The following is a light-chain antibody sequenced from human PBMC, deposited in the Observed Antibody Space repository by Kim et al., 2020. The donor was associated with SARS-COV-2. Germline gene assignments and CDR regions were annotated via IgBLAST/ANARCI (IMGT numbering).Light chain of an antibody. CDR2: KAS. J-gene: IGKJ1*01. CDR1: QSISNW. Sequence: DMQMTQSPSSLSASVGERVTITCRASQSISNWLAWYQQKPGKPPKLLIYKASILEDGVLSRFSGSGSGTEFTLTISGLQPDDLATYYCQQYNTVSRTFGQGTKVDIK. V-gene: IGKV1-5*03. CDR3: QQYNTVSRT.